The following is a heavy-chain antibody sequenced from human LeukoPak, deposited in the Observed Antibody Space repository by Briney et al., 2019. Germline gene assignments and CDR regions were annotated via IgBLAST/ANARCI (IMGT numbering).Heavy chain of an antibody. D-gene: IGHD6-13*01. Sequence: GGSLRLSCAASGFTFSTYGMSWVRQAPGKGLEWVSAISGSGGSTYYADSVKGRFTISRDNPKNTLYLQMNSLRAEDTAVYYCAKDLGIAAAGTDYWGQGTLVTVSS. CDR3: AKDLGIAAAGTDY. J-gene: IGHJ4*02. V-gene: IGHV3-23*01. CDR1: GFTFSTYG. CDR2: ISGSGGST.